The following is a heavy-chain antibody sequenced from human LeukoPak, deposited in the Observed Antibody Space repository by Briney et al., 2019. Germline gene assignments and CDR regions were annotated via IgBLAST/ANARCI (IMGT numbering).Heavy chain of an antibody. Sequence: PSETLSLTCTVSGYSINSGYYWGWIRQPPGKGLEWIGTIYHSGSTYYNPSLKSRVTISVDTSKNQFSLKLSSVTAADTAVYYCATEPYPWRVRGGHAFDIWGQGTMVTVSS. CDR1: GYSINSGYY. CDR3: ATEPYPWRVRGGHAFDI. D-gene: IGHD3-10*01. J-gene: IGHJ3*02. CDR2: IYHSGST. V-gene: IGHV4-38-2*02.